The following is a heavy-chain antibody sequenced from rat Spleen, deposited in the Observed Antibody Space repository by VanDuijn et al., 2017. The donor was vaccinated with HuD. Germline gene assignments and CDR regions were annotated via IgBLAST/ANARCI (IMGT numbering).Heavy chain of an antibody. V-gene: IGHV2-6*01. J-gene: IGHJ2*01. CDR1: GFSLTSYT. D-gene: IGHD1-3*01. CDR2: ISSGGST. CDR3: ARLTIGS. Sequence: QVQLKESGPGLVQPSQTLSLTCTVSGFSLTSYTVSWVRQPPGKGREWIAAISSGGSTYYNSALKSRLSISRDTSKSQVFLKMNSLQTEDTAMYFCARLTIGSWGQGVMVTVSS.